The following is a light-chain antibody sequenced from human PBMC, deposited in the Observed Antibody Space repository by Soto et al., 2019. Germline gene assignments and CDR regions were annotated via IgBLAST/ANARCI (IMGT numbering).Light chain of an antibody. CDR1: SSDVGGYNY. CDR3: SSYTTSNTRQIV. Sequence: QSALTQPASVSVSLGQLITISCTGTSSDVGGYNYVSWYQQHPGKAHKFMIYDVSNRPSGVSNRCSGSKSGNTASLTISGLQAEDEADYYCSSYTTSNTRQIVFGTGTKVTGL. CDR2: DVS. J-gene: IGLJ1*01. V-gene: IGLV2-14*01.